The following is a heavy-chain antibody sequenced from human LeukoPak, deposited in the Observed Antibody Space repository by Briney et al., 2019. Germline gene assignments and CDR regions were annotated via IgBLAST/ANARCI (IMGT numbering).Heavy chain of an antibody. CDR1: GFTFDDYA. Sequence: GGSLRLSCAASGFTFDDYAMHWVRQAPGQGLEWVSGISWNSGSIGYADSVKGRFTISRDNAKNSLYLQMNSLRAEDTALYYCAKDRSIAAAGTFDYWGQGTLVTVSS. V-gene: IGHV3-9*01. CDR2: ISWNSGSI. J-gene: IGHJ4*02. D-gene: IGHD6-13*01. CDR3: AKDRSIAAAGTFDY.